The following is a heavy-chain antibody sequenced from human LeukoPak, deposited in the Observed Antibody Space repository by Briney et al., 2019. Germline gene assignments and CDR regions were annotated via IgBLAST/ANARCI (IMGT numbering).Heavy chain of an antibody. CDR3: ARVGSGVNLYYFDY. J-gene: IGHJ4*02. CDR1: GDSISGSNHF. Sequence: ASETLSLTCTASGDSISGSNHFWGWIRQPPGKGLEWIGNFYPSGSTYYNPPLKSRVTIAEDTSKNQFSLRLSSVTAADTAVYYCARVGSGVNLYYFDYWGQGTLVTVSS. CDR2: FYPSGST. D-gene: IGHD4-23*01. V-gene: IGHV4-39*07.